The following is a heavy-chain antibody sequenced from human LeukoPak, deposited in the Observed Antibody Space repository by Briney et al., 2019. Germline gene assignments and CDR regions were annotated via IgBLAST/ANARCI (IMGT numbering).Heavy chain of an antibody. D-gene: IGHD5-12*01. CDR1: GFTFSSYG. V-gene: IGHV3-30*18. CDR3: AKSGEWLRSGYYFDY. CDR2: ISYDGSNK. Sequence: PGGSLRLSCAASGFTFSSYGMHWVRQAPGKGLEWGAVISYDGSNKYYADSVKGRFTISRDNSKNTLYLQMNSLRAEDTAVYYCAKSGEWLRSGYYFDYWGQGTLVTVSS. J-gene: IGHJ4*02.